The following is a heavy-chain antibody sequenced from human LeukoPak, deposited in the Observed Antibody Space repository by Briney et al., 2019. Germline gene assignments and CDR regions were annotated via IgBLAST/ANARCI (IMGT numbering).Heavy chain of an antibody. CDR2: ISYDGINK. J-gene: IGHJ4*02. Sequence: GGSLRLSCAASGFTFDDYAMHWVRQAPGKGLEWVAVISYDGINKYYIGSVKGRFTISRDNSKNTLYLQMNSLRAEDTAVYYCANSAPGSGYYFDYWGQGTLVTVSS. D-gene: IGHD6-13*01. CDR1: GFTFDDYA. CDR3: ANSAPGSGYYFDY. V-gene: IGHV3-30*18.